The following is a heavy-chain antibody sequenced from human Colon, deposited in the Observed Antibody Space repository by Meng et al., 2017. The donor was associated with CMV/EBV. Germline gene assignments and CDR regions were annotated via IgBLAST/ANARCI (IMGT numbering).Heavy chain of an antibody. CDR1: GYTFTSYG. V-gene: IGHV1-18*01. Sequence: ASVKVSCKASGYTFTSYGISCVRQAPGQGLEWMGWISAYNGNTNYAQKLQGRVTMTTDTSTSTAYMELRSLRSDDTAVYYCARVDSGYDYYYYGMDVWGQGTTVTVSS. CDR2: ISAYNGNT. J-gene: IGHJ6*02. CDR3: ARVDSGYDYYYYGMDV. D-gene: IGHD3-22*01.